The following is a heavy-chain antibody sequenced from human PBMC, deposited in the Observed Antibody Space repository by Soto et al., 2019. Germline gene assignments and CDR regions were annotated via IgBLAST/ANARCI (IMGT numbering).Heavy chain of an antibody. CDR2: IKRNIGGGTT. J-gene: IGHJ4*02. V-gene: IGHV3-15*01. D-gene: IGHD6-19*01. Sequence: EVQLVESGGGLVKPGGSLRLSCAASGFTFSNAWMSWVRQAPGGGLEWVGRIKRNIGGGTTDDAAPGKGRIAISRDDSNSILYLEMKSMRSEDTGVYYCTTVDAVVLNWGQGLLVTVSS. CDR3: TTVDAVVLN. CDR1: GFTFSNAW.